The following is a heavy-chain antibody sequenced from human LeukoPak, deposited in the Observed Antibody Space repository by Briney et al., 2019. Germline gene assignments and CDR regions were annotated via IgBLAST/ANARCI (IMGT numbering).Heavy chain of an antibody. V-gene: IGHV3-33*06. J-gene: IGHJ4*02. D-gene: IGHD3-16*02. Sequence: GGSLRLSCAASGFTFSSYGMHWVRQAPGKGLEWVAVIWYDGSNKYYADSVKGRFTISRDNSKNTLYLQMNSLRAEDTAVYYCAKAMITFGGVIGPAIDYWGQGTLVTVSS. CDR1: GFTFSSYG. CDR3: AKAMITFGGVIGPAIDY. CDR2: IWYDGSNK.